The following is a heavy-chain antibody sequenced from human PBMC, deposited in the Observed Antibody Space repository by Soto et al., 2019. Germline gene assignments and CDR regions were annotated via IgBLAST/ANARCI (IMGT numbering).Heavy chain of an antibody. D-gene: IGHD4-17*01. Sequence: QVQLVESGGGVVQPGRSLRLSCAASGFTFSSYGMHWVRQAPGKGLEWVAVIWYDGSNKYYADSVKGRFTISRDNSKNTLYLQMNSLRAEDTAVYYCASELINDYGDYNDYWGQGTLVTVSS. V-gene: IGHV3-33*01. CDR2: IWYDGSNK. CDR3: ASELINDYGDYNDY. CDR1: GFTFSSYG. J-gene: IGHJ4*02.